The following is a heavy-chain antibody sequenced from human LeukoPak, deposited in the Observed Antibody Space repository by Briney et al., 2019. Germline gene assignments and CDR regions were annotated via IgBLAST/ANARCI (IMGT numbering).Heavy chain of an antibody. J-gene: IGHJ3*02. CDR2: FDPEDGET. V-gene: IGHV1-24*01. CDR1: GYTLTELS. CDR3: ATTGVITFGGVIANDGAFDI. D-gene: IGHD3-16*02. Sequence: GASVKVACKVSGYTLTELSMHGVRQAPGRGLEWMGGFDPEDGETIYAQKFQGRVTMTEDTSTDTAYMELSSLRSEDTAVYYCATTGVITFGGVIANDGAFDIWGQGTMVTVSS.